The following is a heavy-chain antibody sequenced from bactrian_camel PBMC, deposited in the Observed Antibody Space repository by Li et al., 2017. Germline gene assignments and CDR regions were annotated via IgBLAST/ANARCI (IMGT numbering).Heavy chain of an antibody. CDR2: VISHGGST. V-gene: IGHV3S1*01. J-gene: IGHJ4*01. D-gene: IGHD1*01. CDR1: GFTFSSYG. Sequence: HVQLVESGGGLVQPGGSLRLSCAASGFTFSSYGMYWVRQAPGKGLEWVSAVISHGGSTYHADSVRGRFTISRDNAKNTLYLQMNSLKSEDTALYYCAKLTSRGSELGYWGQGTQVTVS. CDR3: AKLTSRGSELGY.